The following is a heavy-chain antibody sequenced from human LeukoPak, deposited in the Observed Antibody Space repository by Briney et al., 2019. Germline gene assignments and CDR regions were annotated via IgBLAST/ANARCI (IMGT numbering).Heavy chain of an antibody. CDR2: ISPSSGYI. V-gene: IGHV3-21*01. J-gene: IGHJ4*02. D-gene: IGHD1-26*01. Sequence: GGSLRLSCAAPGFTSSSYRMNWVRQAPGKGLEWVSSISPSSGYIYYADSVKGRFTISRDNARNSLYLQMNSLRAEDTAVYYCATYSGSYSLDYWGQGTLVTVSS. CDR3: ATYSGSYSLDY. CDR1: GFTSSSYR.